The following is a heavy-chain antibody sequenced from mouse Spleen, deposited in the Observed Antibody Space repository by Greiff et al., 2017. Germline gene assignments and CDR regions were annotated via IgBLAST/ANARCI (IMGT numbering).Heavy chain of an antibody. CDR1: GFTFSDYY. CDR3: ARDRATMITTVAMDY. J-gene: IGHJ4*01. CDR2: INYDGSST. V-gene: IGHV5-16*01. Sequence: EVKLVESEGGLVQPGSSMKLSCTASGFTFSDYYMAWVRQVPEKGLEWVANINYDGSSTYYLDSLKSRFIISRDNAKNILYLQMSSLKSEDTATYYCARDRATMITTVAMDYWGQGTSVTVSS. D-gene: IGHD2-4*01.